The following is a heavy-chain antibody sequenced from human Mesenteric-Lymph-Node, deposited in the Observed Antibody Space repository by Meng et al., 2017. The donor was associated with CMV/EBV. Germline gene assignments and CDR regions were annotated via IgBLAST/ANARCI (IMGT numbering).Heavy chain of an antibody. D-gene: IGHD1-26*01. J-gene: IGHJ4*02. CDR2: IVYDGNDN. CDR3: AKDSQSKWELVY. V-gene: IGHV3-30*02. Sequence: GGSLRLSCDASGFTFNSYGMHWVRQAPGKGLEWVAFIVYDGNDNYYADSVKGRFTISRDNSQNTLFVQMNSLRVEDTALYYCAKDSQSKWELVYWGQGTLVTVSS. CDR1: GFTFNSYG.